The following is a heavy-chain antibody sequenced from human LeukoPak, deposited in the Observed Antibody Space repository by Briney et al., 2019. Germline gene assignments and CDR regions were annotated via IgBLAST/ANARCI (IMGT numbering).Heavy chain of an antibody. CDR3: ARRKWSTDAFDI. Sequence: GGSLRLSCAASGFTFSSYAMRWVRQAPGKGRGWVAVISYDGSNKYYADSVKGRFTISRDNSKNTLYLQMNSLRAEDTAVYYCARRKWSTDAFDIWGQGTMVTVSS. V-gene: IGHV3-30-3*01. J-gene: IGHJ3*02. CDR1: GFTFSSYA. D-gene: IGHD2-15*01. CDR2: ISYDGSNK.